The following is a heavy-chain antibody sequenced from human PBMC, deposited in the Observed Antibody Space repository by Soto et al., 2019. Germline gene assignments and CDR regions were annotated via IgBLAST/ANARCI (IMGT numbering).Heavy chain of an antibody. CDR2: IYPGDSDT. CDR3: ARLTIWFGETHYYYYGMDV. J-gene: IGHJ6*02. CDR1: GYSFTSYW. V-gene: IGHV5-51*01. Sequence: PGESLKISCKGSGYSFTSYWIGWVRQMPVKGLEWMGMIYPGDSDTRYSPSFQGQVTISADKSISTAYLQWSSLKASDTAMYYCARLTIWFGETHYYYYGMDVWGQGTKVTVSS. D-gene: IGHD3-10*01.